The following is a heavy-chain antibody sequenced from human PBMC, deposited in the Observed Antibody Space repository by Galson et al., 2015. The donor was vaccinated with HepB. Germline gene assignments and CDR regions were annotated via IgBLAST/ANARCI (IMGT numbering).Heavy chain of an antibody. J-gene: IGHJ3*02. CDR3: ARNLFSGWYPRSRSSDAFDI. CDR2: IYPGDSDT. CDR1: GYSFTTYW. D-gene: IGHD6-19*01. V-gene: IGHV5-51*03. Sequence: QSGAEVKKPGESLKISCKGSGYSFTTYWIGWVRQMPGKGLEWMGIIYPGDSDTRYSPSFQGQVTISADTSITTTYLQWSSLKASDTAMYYCARNLFSGWYPRSRSSDAFDIWGQGTMVTISS.